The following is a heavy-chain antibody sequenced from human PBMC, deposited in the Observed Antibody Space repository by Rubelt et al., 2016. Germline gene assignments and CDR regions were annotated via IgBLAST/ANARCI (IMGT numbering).Heavy chain of an antibody. V-gene: IGHV4-59*08. CDR2: IYYSGST. CDR1: GGSISSYY. CDR3: ARRYSNGLYWFVDL. J-gene: IGHJ2*01. Sequence: QLQLQESGPGLVKSSETLSLSCTVSGGSISSYYWSWIRQPPGKGLEWIGYIYYSGSTYYNPSLKSRVTISVATSKNQFSRHRCSVTAAATAVEYRARRYSNGLYWFVDLWGRGTLVTVSS. D-gene: IGHD6-19*01.